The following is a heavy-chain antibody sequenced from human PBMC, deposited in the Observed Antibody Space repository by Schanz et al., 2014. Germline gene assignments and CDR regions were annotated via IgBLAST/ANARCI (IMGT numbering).Heavy chain of an antibody. CDR3: ARGARQYSGSYSPSDY. Sequence: VHLVESGGGLVKPGGSLRLSCAASGFTFSDYYMNWIRQAPGKGLEWVSYISGSDNYINYADSVKGRFTISRDNAKNSLFLLMSSLRAEDSAVYYCARGARQYSGSYSPSDYWGQGTLVTVSS. CDR2: ISGSDNYI. D-gene: IGHD1-26*01. J-gene: IGHJ4*02. CDR1: GFTFSDYY. V-gene: IGHV3-11*06.